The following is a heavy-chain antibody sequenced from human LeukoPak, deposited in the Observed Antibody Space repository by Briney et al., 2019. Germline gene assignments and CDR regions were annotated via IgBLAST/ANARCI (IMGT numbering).Heavy chain of an antibody. CDR2: ISSSSSYI. CDR1: GFTFSSYS. CDR3: ARDRTTVTTEADY. Sequence: GGSLRLSCAASGFTFSSYSMNWVRQAPGKGLEWVSSISSSSSYIYYADSVKGRFTISRDNAKNSLYLQMNSLRAEDTAVYYCARDRTTVTTEADYWGQGTLVTVSS. J-gene: IGHJ4*02. D-gene: IGHD4-17*01. V-gene: IGHV3-21*01.